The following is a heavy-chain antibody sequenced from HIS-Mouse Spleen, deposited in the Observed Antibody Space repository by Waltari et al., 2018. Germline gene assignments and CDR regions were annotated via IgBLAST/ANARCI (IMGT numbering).Heavy chain of an antibody. Sequence: QLQLQESGPGLVQPSETLSLTCTASGGSISSSSYYWGGIRQPPGKGLEWIGSIYYSGSTYYNPSLKSRVTISVDTSKNQFSLKLSSVTAADTAVYYCAREIPYSSSWYDWYFDLWGRGTLVTVSS. CDR1: GGSISSSSYY. CDR3: AREIPYSSSWYDWYFDL. J-gene: IGHJ2*01. D-gene: IGHD6-13*01. V-gene: IGHV4-39*07. CDR2: IYYSGST.